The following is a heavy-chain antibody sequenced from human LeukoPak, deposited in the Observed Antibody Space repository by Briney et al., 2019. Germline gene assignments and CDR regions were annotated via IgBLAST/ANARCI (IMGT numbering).Heavy chain of an antibody. CDR2: ISGSDGST. J-gene: IGHJ4*02. V-gene: IGHV3-23*01. Sequence: GGSLRLSCAASGFTFNTYAMNWVRQAPGKGLEWVSAISGSDGSTYYADSVRGRFTISRDNSKNTLYLQMNSLRAEDTAVYYCAKSLPFDYWGQGTLVTVSS. CDR3: AKSLPFDY. CDR1: GFTFNTYA.